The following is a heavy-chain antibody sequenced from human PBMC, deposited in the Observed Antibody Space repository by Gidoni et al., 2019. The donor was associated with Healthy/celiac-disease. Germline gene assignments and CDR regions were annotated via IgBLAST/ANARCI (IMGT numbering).Heavy chain of an antibody. V-gene: IGHV4-61*02. D-gene: IGHD3-16*01. CDR2: IYTSGST. CDR3: ARQEMITFGGGNAGWFDP. Sequence: QVQLQESGPGLVKPSQTLSLTCTVSGGPISSGSYYWSWIRQPAGKGLEWIGRIYTSGSTNYNPSLKSRVTISVDTSKNQFSLKLSSVTAADTAVYYCARQEMITFGGGNAGWFDPWGQGTLVTVSS. CDR1: GGPISSGSYY. J-gene: IGHJ5*02.